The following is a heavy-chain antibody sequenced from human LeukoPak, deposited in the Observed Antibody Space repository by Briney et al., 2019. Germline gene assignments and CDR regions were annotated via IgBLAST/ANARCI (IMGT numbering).Heavy chain of an antibody. V-gene: IGHV1-46*01. CDR1: GYTFTSYY. CDR3: ARGAYYYDSSGPLDY. J-gene: IGHJ4*02. D-gene: IGHD3-22*01. CDR2: INPSGGST. Sequence: ASVKVSCKASGYTFTSYYMHWVRQAPGQGLEWMGIINPSGGSTSYAQKSQGRVTMTRDTSTSTVYMELRSLRSDDTAVYYCARGAYYYDSSGPLDYWGQGTLVTVSS.